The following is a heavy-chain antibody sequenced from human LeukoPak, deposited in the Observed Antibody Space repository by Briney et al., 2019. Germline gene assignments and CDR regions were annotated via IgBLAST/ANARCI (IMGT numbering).Heavy chain of an antibody. Sequence: SETLSLTCAVYGGSFSGYYWSWIRRPPGKGLEWIGEINHSGSTNYNPSLKSRVTISVDTSKNQFSLKLSSVTAADTAVYYCARVLSDDYGDYWFDPWGQGTLVTVSS. CDR1: GGSFSGYY. D-gene: IGHD4-17*01. V-gene: IGHV4-34*01. CDR3: ARVLSDDYGDYWFDP. CDR2: INHSGST. J-gene: IGHJ5*02.